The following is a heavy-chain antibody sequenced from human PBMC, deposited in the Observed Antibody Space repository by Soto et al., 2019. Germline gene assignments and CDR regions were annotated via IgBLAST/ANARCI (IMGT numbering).Heavy chain of an antibody. V-gene: IGHV3-15*01. Sequence: EVQLVESGGGLVNPGGSLRLSCAASGLTLGDAWMTWVRQAPGKGPEWVGLIRSKAGGGTADYAAPVKGRLILSRDDSKNTVYLQMNSLKPEDTAVYYCTIDRPVTVEGVSATWGQGTVVTGSS. CDR1: GLTLGDAW. D-gene: IGHD3-16*01. CDR3: TIDRPVTVEGVSAT. J-gene: IGHJ3*01. CDR2: IRSKAGGGTA.